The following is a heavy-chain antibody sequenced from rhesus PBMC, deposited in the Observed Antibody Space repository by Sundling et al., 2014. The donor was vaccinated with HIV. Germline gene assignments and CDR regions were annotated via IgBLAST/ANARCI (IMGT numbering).Heavy chain of an antibody. J-gene: IGHJ2*01. V-gene: IGHV4-99*01. CDR1: GDSFRGYY. CDR3: ARSTRHGSSYWYLDL. Sequence: QVQLQESGPGLVKPSETLSLSCDVSGDSFRGYYWGWIRQPPGKGLEYIGYISGGSGDTNYSPSLKSRVTISKDTSKSQFSLELTSVTAADTAVYYCARSTRHGSSYWYLDLWGPGAPIIVSS. D-gene: IGHD4-29*01. CDR2: ISGGSGDT.